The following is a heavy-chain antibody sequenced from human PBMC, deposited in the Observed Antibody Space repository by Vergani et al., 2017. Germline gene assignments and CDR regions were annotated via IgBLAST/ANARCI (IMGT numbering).Heavy chain of an antibody. V-gene: IGHV1-69*01. Sequence: QVQLVQSGAEVKKPGSSVKVSCKASGGTFSSYAISWVRQAPGQGLEWMGGIIPIFGTANYAQKFQGRVTITADESTSTAYMELSSVTAADTAVYYCARVDSSSSYWYFDLWGRGTLVTVSS. CDR3: ARVDSSSSYWYFDL. D-gene: IGHD6-13*01. J-gene: IGHJ2*01. CDR2: IIPIFGTA. CDR1: GGTFSSYA.